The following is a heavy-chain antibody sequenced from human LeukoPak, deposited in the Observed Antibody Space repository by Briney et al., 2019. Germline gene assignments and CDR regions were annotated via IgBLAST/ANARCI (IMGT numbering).Heavy chain of an antibody. CDR1: GYSISTGYY. V-gene: IGHV4-38-2*02. D-gene: IGHD6-13*01. CDR2: FYHSGST. CDR3: ARDYHSSWFFDWFDP. Sequence: PSETLSLTCTVSGYSISTGYYWDWIRQPPGKGLEWIGTFYHSGSTYYNPSLKSRVTISVDTSKNQFSLKLSSVTAADTAVYYCARDYHSSWFFDWFDPWGQGTLVTVSS. J-gene: IGHJ5*02.